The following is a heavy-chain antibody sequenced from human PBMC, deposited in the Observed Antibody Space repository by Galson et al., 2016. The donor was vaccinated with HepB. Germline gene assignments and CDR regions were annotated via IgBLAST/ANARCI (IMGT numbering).Heavy chain of an antibody. V-gene: IGHV2-5*02. Sequence: PALVKPTQTLTLTCTFSGFSLSTIGVGVGWVRQPPGMALEWLALIYWDDDKRYSPSLKSRLTITKDTSKSQVVLTMTHMDPVDTTTYYCARDPYSSASWYPFDPWGQGTLVTVSS. J-gene: IGHJ5*02. CDR3: ARDPYSSASWYPFDP. D-gene: IGHD6-13*01. CDR1: GFSLSTIGVG. CDR2: IYWDDDK.